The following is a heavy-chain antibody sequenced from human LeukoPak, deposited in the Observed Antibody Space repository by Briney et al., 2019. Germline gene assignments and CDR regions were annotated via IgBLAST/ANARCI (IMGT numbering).Heavy chain of an antibody. V-gene: IGHV1-2*02. J-gene: IGHJ5*02. CDR3: AREYHGDFWFDP. CDR1: GYTFTGYY. Sequence: ASVTVSCKASGYTFTGYYMHWVRQAPGQGLEWMGWINPNSGGTNYAQKFQGRVTMTRDTSISTAYMELSRLRSDDTAVYYCAREYHGDFWFDPWGQGTLVTVSS. D-gene: IGHD2-2*01. CDR2: INPNSGGT.